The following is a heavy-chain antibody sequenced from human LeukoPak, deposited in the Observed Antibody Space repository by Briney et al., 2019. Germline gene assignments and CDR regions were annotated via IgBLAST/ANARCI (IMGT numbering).Heavy chain of an antibody. Sequence: KPSETLSLTCAVSGYSISSGYYWGWIRQPPGKGLEWIGSIYHSGSTYYNPSLKSRVTISVDTSKNQFSLKLSSVTAADTAVYYCARGGGYCSGGSCYPSYFGYWGQGTLVTVSS. CDR3: ARGGGYCSGGSCYPSYFGY. CDR2: IYHSGST. CDR1: GYSISSGYY. D-gene: IGHD2-15*01. J-gene: IGHJ4*02. V-gene: IGHV4-38-2*01.